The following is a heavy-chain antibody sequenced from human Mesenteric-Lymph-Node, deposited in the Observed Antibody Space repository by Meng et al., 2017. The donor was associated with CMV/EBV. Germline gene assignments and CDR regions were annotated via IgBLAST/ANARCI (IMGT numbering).Heavy chain of an antibody. J-gene: IGHJ4*02. CDR2: TYYTAKLYN. V-gene: IGHV6-1*01. CDR3: ARGSSSLPYYFDY. CDR1: ERCASNSAA. D-gene: IGHD6-13*01. Sequence: ERCASNSAAWKLNRQAPSRGLEWLGTTYYTAKLYNDYAVSVKSRITTNPDTSKNQFSLQMNSVTLEDTAVYYCARGSSSLPYYFDYWGQGTLVTVSS.